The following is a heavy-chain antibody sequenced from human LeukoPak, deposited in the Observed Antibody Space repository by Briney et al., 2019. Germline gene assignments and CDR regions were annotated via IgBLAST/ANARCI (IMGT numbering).Heavy chain of an antibody. V-gene: IGHV3-74*01. D-gene: IGHD3-10*01. J-gene: IGHJ4*02. CDR3: AREINGEGFDY. CDR2: INSDGSST. Sequence: QPGGSLRLSCAASGFTFSTYWMHWVRHAPGKGLVWVSRINSDGSSTSYADSVKGRFTTSRDNAKNSLYLQMNGLRADDTAVYYCAREINGEGFDYWGQGTLVTVSS. CDR1: GFTFSTYW.